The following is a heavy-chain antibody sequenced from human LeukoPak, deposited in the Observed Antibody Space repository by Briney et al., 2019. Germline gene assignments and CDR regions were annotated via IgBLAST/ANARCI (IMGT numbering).Heavy chain of an antibody. CDR1: GGSFSGYH. V-gene: IGHV4-34*01. CDR2: ISHTGIA. Sequence: PSETLSLTCAVYGGSFSGYHWSWIRQSPGKGLEWIGEISHTGIASYNPSLKSRVTMSVDTSKNQFSLKLSSVTAADTAVYYCVFTDSSVDYWGQGTLVTVSS. D-gene: IGHD3-22*01. J-gene: IGHJ4*02. CDR3: VFTDSSVDY.